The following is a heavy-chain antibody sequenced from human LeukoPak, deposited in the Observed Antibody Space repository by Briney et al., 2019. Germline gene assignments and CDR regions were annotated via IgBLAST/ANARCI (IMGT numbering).Heavy chain of an antibody. CDR2: IYSGGST. D-gene: IGHD2-21*01. Sequence: GGSLRLSCAASGFTVSSNYMSWVRQAPGKGPEWVSVIYSGGSTYYADSVKGRFTISRDNSKNTLYLQMNSLRAEDTAVYYCARILWSYYFDYWGQGTLVTVSS. J-gene: IGHJ4*02. V-gene: IGHV3-66*01. CDR3: ARILWSYYFDY. CDR1: GFTVSSNY.